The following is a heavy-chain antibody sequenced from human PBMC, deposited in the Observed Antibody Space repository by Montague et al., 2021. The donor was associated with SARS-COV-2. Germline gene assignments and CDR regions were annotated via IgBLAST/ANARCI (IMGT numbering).Heavy chain of an antibody. V-gene: IGHV4-59*01. CDR1: GGSISSYY. D-gene: IGHD5-24*01. CDR2: IYYSGST. Sequence: SETLSLTCTVSGGSISSYYWSWIRQPPGKGLEWIGYIYYSGSTNXNPSHKSRVTISVDTSKNQFSLKLSSVTAADTAVYYCAGDQGRWLQPGVYFDYWGQGTLVTVSS. CDR3: AGDQGRWLQPGVYFDY. J-gene: IGHJ4*02.